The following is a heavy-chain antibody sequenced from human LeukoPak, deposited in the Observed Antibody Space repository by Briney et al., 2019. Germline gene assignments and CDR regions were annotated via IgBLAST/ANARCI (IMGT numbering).Heavy chain of an antibody. CDR3: AIVGRRYCSGGSCYPFDY. CDR2: LYHSGST. J-gene: IGHJ4*02. CDR1: GGSISSSNW. D-gene: IGHD2-15*01. Sequence: SGTLSLTCAVSGGSISSSNWWSWIRQPPVQGLEQIEQLYHSGSTNYNPSLQIRVTLLVAKSKNHLSTPLSSVTSADTAVYYCAIVGRRYCSGGSCYPFDYWGQGTLVTVSS. V-gene: IGHV4-4*02.